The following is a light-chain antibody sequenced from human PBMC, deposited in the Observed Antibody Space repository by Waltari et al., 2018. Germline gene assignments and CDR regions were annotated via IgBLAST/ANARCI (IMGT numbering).Light chain of an antibody. V-gene: IGLV1-47*01. CDR3: AAWDDSLSGRV. J-gene: IGLJ3*02. CDR2: RNN. CDR1: SSNIGRHY. Sequence: QSVLTQPPSASGTHGQRVTISCSGSSSNIGRHYVYWYQQLPGTAPKLLIYRNNQRPSGVPDRFSGSKSGTSASLAISGLRSEDEADYYCAAWDDSLSGRVFGGGTKLTVL.